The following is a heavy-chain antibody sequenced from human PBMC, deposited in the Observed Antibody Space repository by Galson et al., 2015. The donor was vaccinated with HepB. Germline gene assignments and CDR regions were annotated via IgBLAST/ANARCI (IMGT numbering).Heavy chain of an antibody. CDR1: GFTFSSYS. J-gene: IGHJ6*02. CDR3: ARDSPPDYYGSGSYISGMDV. V-gene: IGHV3-21*01. Sequence: SLRLSCAASGFTFSSYSMNWVRQAPGKGLEWVSSISSSSSYIYYADSVKGRFTISRDNAKNSLYLQMNSLRAEDTAVYYCARDSPPDYYGSGSYISGMDVWGQGTTVPVSS. CDR2: ISSSSSYI. D-gene: IGHD3-10*01.